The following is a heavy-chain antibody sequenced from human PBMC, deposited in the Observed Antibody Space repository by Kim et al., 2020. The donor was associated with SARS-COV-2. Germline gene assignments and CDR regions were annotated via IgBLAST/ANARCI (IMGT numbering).Heavy chain of an antibody. D-gene: IGHD6-19*01. V-gene: IGHV4-31*03. J-gene: IGHJ3*02. CDR1: GGSISSGGYY. CDR3: ARARRGIVVDAFHI. CDR2: IYYSGST. Sequence: SETLSLTCTVSGGSISSGGYYWSWIRQHPGKGLEWIGYIYYSGSTYYNPSLKSRVTISVDTSKNQFSLKLSSVTAADTAVYYCARARRGIVVDAFHIWGQGTMVTVSS.